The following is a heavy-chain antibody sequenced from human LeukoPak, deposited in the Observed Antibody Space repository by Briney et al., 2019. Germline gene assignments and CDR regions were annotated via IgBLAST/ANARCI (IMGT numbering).Heavy chain of an antibody. V-gene: IGHV4-61*02. CDR2: IYTSGST. J-gene: IGHJ4*02. CDR3: AGELVIQQLAYYYFDY. Sequence: PSQTLSLTCTVSGGSISSGSYYWSWIRQPAGKGLEWIGRIYTSGSTNYNPSLKSRVTILVDTSKNQFSLKLSSVTAADTAVYYCAGELVIQQLAYYYFDYWGQGTLVTVSS. CDR1: GGSISSGSYY. D-gene: IGHD6-13*01.